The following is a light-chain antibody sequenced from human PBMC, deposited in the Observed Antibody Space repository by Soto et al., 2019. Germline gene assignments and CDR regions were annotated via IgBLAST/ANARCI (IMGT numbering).Light chain of an antibody. CDR3: LLYYGGWLWV. CDR1: TSNVGTHY. CDR2: ANH. V-gene: IGLV1-47*02. Sequence: QTVVTQPPSVSGTPGQTITISCSGSTSNVGTHYVYWYQQVSGSAPKLVIHANHQRPSGVTDRFSGSKSGTSATLAISGLRSEDEAEYYCLLYYGGWLWVFGGGTKLTVL. J-gene: IGLJ3*02.